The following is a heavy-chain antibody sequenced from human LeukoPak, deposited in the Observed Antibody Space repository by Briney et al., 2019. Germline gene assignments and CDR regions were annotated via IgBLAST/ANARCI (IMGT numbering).Heavy chain of an antibody. CDR1: GFTFSSYA. CDR2: ISGSGGSK. Sequence: GGSLRLSCAASGFTFSSYAMSWVRQAPGKGLEWVSAISGSGGSKYYADSVKGRFTISRDNSKNTLYLQMNSLRAEDTAVYYCAKAQWLVLFPFDYWGQGTLVTVSS. CDR3: AKAQWLVLFPFDY. J-gene: IGHJ4*02. V-gene: IGHV3-23*01. D-gene: IGHD6-19*01.